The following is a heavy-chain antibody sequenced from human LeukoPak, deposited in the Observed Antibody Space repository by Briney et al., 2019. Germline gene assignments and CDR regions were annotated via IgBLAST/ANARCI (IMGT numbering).Heavy chain of an antibody. CDR1: GFTSSSYG. J-gene: IGHJ4*02. D-gene: IGHD6-6*01. CDR3: AKHHRMAARLVYFDY. V-gene: IGHV3-30*02. CDR2: IRYDGSNK. Sequence: GGSLRLSCAASGFTSSSYGMHWVRQAPGKGLEWVAFIRYDGSNKYYADSVKGRFTISRDNSKNTLYLQMNSLRVEDTAVYYCAKHHRMAARLVYFDYWGQGTLVTVSS.